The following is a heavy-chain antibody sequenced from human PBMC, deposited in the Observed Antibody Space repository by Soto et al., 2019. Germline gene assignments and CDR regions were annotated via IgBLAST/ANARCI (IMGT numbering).Heavy chain of an antibody. CDR1: GVSFSGYY. CDR2: ISHSGST. Sequence: SETLSLTCAVYGVSFSGYYWTWVSHPPGTGLEWIGEISHSGSTNYNPSLKSRVTISVDTSKNQFSLKLTSVTAADTAVYYCARDKITGLFDYWGQRALVTVSS. J-gene: IGHJ4*02. V-gene: IGHV4-34*01. D-gene: IGHD2-8*02. CDR3: ARDKITGLFDY.